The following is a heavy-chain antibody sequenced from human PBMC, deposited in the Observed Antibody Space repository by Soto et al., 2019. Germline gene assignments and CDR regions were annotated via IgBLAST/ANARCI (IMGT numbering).Heavy chain of an antibody. CDR3: AKQGDYDGLLHY. CDR2: VSYDGRNK. D-gene: IGHD4-17*01. J-gene: IGHJ4*02. CDR1: GFTFSSYG. V-gene: IGHV3-30*18. Sequence: GGSLRLSCAASGFTFSSYGMHWVRQAPVKGLEWVAVVSYDGRNKYYGDSVKGRFTISRDNSKNTLYLQMDSLRAEDTAVYYCAKQGDYDGLLHYWSQGTLVTVSS.